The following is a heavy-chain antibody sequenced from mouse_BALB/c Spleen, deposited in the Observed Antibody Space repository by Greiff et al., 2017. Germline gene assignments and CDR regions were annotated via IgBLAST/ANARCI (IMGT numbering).Heavy chain of an antibody. CDR1: GFTFSDYY. V-gene: IGHV5-4*02. J-gene: IGHJ4*01. CDR3: ARDRGGSSPYAMDY. CDR2: ISDGGSYT. Sequence: EVQLVESGGGLVKPGGSLKLSCAASGFTFSDYYMYWVRQTPEKRLEWVATISDGGSYTYYPDSVKGRFTISRDNAKNNLYLQMSSLKSEDTAMYYCARDRGGSSPYAMDYWGQGTSVTVSS. D-gene: IGHD1-1*01.